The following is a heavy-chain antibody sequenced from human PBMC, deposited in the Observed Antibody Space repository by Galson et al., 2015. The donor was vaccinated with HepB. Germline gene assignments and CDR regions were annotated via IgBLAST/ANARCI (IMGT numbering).Heavy chain of an antibody. CDR3: ARSRGGSYFDFDF. J-gene: IGHJ4*02. CDR1: GFTVSSTY. V-gene: IGHV3-53*01. D-gene: IGHD1-26*01. Sequence: SLRLSCAASGFTVSSTYMSWVRQAPGKGLEWVSAIYSDSNTYYADSVKGRFTLSRDNSRNTLYLQMNSLRAEDTALYYCARSRGGSYFDFDFWGQGTLVTGSS. CDR2: IYSDSNT.